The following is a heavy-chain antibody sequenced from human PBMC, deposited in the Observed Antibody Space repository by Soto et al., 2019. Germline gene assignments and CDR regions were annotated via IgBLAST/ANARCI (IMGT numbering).Heavy chain of an antibody. J-gene: IGHJ3*02. V-gene: IGHV4-34*01. D-gene: IGHD2-15*01. Sequence: SETLSLTCAVYGGSFSGYYWSWIRQPPGKGLEWIGEINHSGSTNYNPSLKSRVTISVDTSKNQFSLKLSSVTAADTAVYYCARGKDIVVVVAAPDDAFDIWGQGTMVTVSS. CDR3: ARGKDIVVVVAAPDDAFDI. CDR1: GGSFSGYY. CDR2: INHSGST.